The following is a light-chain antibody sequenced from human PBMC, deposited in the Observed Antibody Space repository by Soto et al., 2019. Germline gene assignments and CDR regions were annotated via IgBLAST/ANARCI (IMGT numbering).Light chain of an antibody. CDR3: SSYTSSSTHVV. Sequence: QSVLTQPASVSGSPGQSITISCTGTSSDVGGYNYVSSYQQHPGKAPKLMIYDVSNRPSGVSNRFSGSKSGNTASLTIPGLQAEDAADYYCSSYTSSSTHVVFGGGTQLTVL. J-gene: IGLJ2*01. CDR1: SSDVGGYNY. V-gene: IGLV2-14*01. CDR2: DVS.